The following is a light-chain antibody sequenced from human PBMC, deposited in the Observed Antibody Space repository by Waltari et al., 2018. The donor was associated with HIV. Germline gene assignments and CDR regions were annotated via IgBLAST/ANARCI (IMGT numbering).Light chain of an antibody. CDR1: DSIGNN. J-gene: IGKJ1*01. CDR3: HQHNYSPRS. CDR2: GAS. Sequence: VMTQSPATLSVSPGGSATISCRTSDSIGNNLIWYQQRPGQAPRVLNYGASTRAPGIPGRITGSGSGTEFTLTINNLQPEDTAVYYCHQHNYSPRSFGQGTRVDLK. V-gene: IGKV3-15*01.